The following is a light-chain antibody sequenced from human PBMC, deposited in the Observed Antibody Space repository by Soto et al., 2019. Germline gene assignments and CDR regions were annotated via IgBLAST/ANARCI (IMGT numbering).Light chain of an antibody. CDR2: GAS. V-gene: IGKV3-20*01. CDR1: QSVSSTY. Sequence: EIVLTQSPGTLSLSPGERATLSCRASQSVSSTYLAWYQQKPGQAPRLLIYGASSSATGIPDRFSGSGSGTDFTLTISRLEPEDFAVYYCQQYGRSLYTFGQGTKLEIK. J-gene: IGKJ2*01. CDR3: QQYGRSLYT.